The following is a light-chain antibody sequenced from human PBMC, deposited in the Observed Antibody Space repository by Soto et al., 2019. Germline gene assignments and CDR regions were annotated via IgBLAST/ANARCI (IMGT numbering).Light chain of an antibody. CDR2: ANT. CDR3: QSYDSSLSGSDVV. Sequence: QSVLTQPPSVSGAPGQRVTISCTGSRSNIGGGYDVHWYQQLPGAAPKLLIFANTKRPSGVPDRFSGSKSGTSASLAITGLQAEDEADYYCQSYDSSLSGSDVVFGGGTKLTVL. J-gene: IGLJ2*01. CDR1: RSNIGGGYD. V-gene: IGLV1-40*01.